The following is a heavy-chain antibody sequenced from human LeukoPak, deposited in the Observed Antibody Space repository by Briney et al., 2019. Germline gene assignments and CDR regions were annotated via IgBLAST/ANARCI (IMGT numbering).Heavy chain of an antibody. Sequence: TGGSLRLSCAASGFTFSSYAMSWVRQAPGKGLEWVSAISGSGGSTYYADSVKGRFTISRDNSKNTLYLQMNSLRAEVTAVYYCAKDRYYYDSSGYPDYWGQGTLVTVSS. CDR1: GFTFSSYA. CDR3: AKDRYYYDSSGYPDY. J-gene: IGHJ4*02. V-gene: IGHV3-23*01. D-gene: IGHD3-22*01. CDR2: ISGSGGST.